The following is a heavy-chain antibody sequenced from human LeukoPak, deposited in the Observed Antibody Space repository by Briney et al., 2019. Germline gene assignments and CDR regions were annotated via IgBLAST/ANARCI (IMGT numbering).Heavy chain of an antibody. V-gene: IGHV1-18*01. D-gene: IGHD3-22*01. CDR3: ARDRGGSGYYYDYYYMDV. Sequence: ASVTVSCKASGYTFTSYGISWVRQAPGQGLEWMGWISANSGNTNYAQKLQGRVTMTTDTSASTAYMELRSLRSDDTAVYYCARDRGGSGYYYDYYYMDVWGKGTTVTVSS. CDR2: ISANSGNT. J-gene: IGHJ6*03. CDR1: GYTFTSYG.